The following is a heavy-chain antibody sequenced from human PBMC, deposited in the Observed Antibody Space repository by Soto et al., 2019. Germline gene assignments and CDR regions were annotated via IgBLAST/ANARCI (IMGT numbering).Heavy chain of an antibody. D-gene: IGHD3-22*01. Sequence: ASVKVSCKASSYNFINYGITWVRQAPGQGLEWMGWISAYNDHTKYAQKFQGRVTMTTDTSTNTAYVDLRSLRSDDTAVYYCARDRVSVVVVVPLDVWGQGTTVTVSS. V-gene: IGHV1-18*01. CDR2: ISAYNDHT. J-gene: IGHJ6*02. CDR3: ARDRVSVVVVVPLDV. CDR1: SYNFINYG.